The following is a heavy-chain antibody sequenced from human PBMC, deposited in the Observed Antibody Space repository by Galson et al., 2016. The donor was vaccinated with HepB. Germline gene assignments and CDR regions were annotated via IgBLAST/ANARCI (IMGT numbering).Heavy chain of an antibody. Sequence: SLRLSCAASGFPFSNYGMHWVRQTPDKGLEWVAIVWYDGETKYYGDSVKGRFTISRDNSKNTLYLQMNGLRVEDTAVYYCAREGADGDFHDAFDIWGQGTMLTVSS. CDR3: AREGADGDFHDAFDI. D-gene: IGHD4-17*01. CDR2: VWYDGETK. CDR1: GFPFSNYG. V-gene: IGHV3-33*01. J-gene: IGHJ3*02.